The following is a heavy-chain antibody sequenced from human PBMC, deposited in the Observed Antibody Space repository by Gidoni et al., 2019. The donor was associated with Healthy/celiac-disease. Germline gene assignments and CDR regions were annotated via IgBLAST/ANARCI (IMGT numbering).Heavy chain of an antibody. CDR3: ARDDDYGGNLDY. D-gene: IGHD4-17*01. V-gene: IGHV3-33*01. CDR1: GFPFSSYG. Sequence: QVQLVESGGGVVQPGRSLSLSCAASGFPFSSYGRHWVLQAPGKGLEWVAVIWYDGSNRYYADSVKGRFTISRDNSKNTLYLQMNSLRAEDTAVYYCARDDDYGGNLDYWGQGTLVTVSS. J-gene: IGHJ4*02. CDR2: IWYDGSNR.